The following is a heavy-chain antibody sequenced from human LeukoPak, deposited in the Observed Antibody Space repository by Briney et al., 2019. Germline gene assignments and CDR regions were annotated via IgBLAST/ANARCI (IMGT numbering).Heavy chain of an antibody. CDR2: VSYDGKYE. CDR3: AKVRGPLYYYAVDA. CDR1: GFMFTNFA. Sequence: GGSLRLSCAASGFMFTNFAFHWVRQAPGKGPECVATVSYDGKYEFDSHFEKGQCSIHRNDADSTVHSQMHSLRPEDSAVYYCAKVRGPLYYYAVDAWGQGTKVTVSS. J-gene: IGHJ6*02. V-gene: IGHV3-30*18. D-gene: IGHD1-14*01.